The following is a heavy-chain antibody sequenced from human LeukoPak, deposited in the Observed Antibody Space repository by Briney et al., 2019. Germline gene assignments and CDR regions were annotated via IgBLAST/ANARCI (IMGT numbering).Heavy chain of an antibody. V-gene: IGHV3-21*01. J-gene: IGHJ4*02. CDR1: GFTFSSYW. CDR2: ISSSSSYI. CDR3: ARDQSFNSSWKD. D-gene: IGHD6-13*01. Sequence: PGGSLRLSCAASGFTFSSYWMSWVRQAPGKGLEWVSSISSSSSYIYYADSVKGRFTISRDNAKNSLYLQMNSLRAEDTAVYYCARDQSFNSSWKDWGQGTLVTVSS.